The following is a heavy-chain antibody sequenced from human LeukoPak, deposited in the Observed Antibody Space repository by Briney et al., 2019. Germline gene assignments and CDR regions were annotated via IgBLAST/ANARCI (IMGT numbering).Heavy chain of an antibody. V-gene: IGHV4-34*01. CDR2: ITHSGST. CDR3: ARSCSGWYYCY. Sequence: SSETLSLTCAVYGGSFSGYYWSWIRQPPGKGLEWIGEITHSGSTNYNPSLKSRVPISVDTSKNQFSLKLSTVTATDTAVSYRARSCSGWYYCYWGQRTLVTVSS. CDR1: GGSFSGYY. J-gene: IGHJ4*01. D-gene: IGHD6-19*01.